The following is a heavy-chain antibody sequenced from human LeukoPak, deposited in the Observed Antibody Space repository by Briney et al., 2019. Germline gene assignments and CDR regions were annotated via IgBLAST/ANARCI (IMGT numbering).Heavy chain of an antibody. CDR1: GGSFSGYY. CDR2: INHSGST. D-gene: IGHD6-13*01. J-gene: IGHJ4*02. Sequence: KPSETLSLTCAVYGGSFSGYYWSWIRQPPGKGLEWIGEINHSGSTNYNPSLKSRVTISVDTSKNQFSLKPSSVTAADTAVYYCARGRRIAAADSYYFDYWGQGTLVTVSS. CDR3: ARGRRIAAADSYYFDY. V-gene: IGHV4-34*01.